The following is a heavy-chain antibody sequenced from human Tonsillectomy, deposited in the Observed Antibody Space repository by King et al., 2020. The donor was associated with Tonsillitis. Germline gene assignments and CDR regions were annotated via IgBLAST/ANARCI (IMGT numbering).Heavy chain of an antibody. Sequence: VQLVESGGGLVQPGGSLRLSCAASGSTFNNYDMHWVRQGTGKGLQWVSSIGTAGDTYYAGSVKGRFTISRENAKNSLYLQMNSLRAEDTAVYYCARVSRAYCGGDCPPVYWGQGTLVTVSS. V-gene: IGHV3-13*01. J-gene: IGHJ4*02. CDR1: GSTFNNYD. CDR3: ARVSRAYCGGDCPPVY. D-gene: IGHD2-21*02. CDR2: IGTAGDT.